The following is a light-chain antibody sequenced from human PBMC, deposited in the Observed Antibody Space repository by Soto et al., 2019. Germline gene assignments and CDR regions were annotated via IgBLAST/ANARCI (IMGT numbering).Light chain of an antibody. Sequence: QSALTQPPSASGSPGQSVTIPCTGTNNDVGGYNYLSWHQLQPGKAPKLMIYEVTQRPSGVPDRFSGSKSGNTASLTVSGLQAEDEAEYYCSSYAGSANYVVFGGGTKLTVL. V-gene: IGLV2-8*01. J-gene: IGLJ2*01. CDR3: SSYAGSANYVV. CDR2: EVT. CDR1: NNDVGGYNY.